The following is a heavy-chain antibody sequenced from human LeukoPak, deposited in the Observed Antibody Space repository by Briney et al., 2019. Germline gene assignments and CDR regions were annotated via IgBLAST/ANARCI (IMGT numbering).Heavy chain of an antibody. Sequence: SETLSLTCTVSGGSISTYYWNWIRQPPGKGLEWIGYIYYSGSTNYNPSLKSRVTISVDTSKNQFSLKLSSVTAADTAVYYCARGAPSGSYLDYWGQGTLVTVSS. J-gene: IGHJ4*02. V-gene: IGHV4-59*01. D-gene: IGHD1-26*01. CDR2: IYYSGST. CDR1: GGSISTYY. CDR3: ARGAPSGSYLDY.